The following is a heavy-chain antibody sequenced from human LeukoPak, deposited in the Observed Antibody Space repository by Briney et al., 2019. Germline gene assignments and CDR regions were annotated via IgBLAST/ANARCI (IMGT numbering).Heavy chain of an antibody. Sequence: ASVKVSKASGGTFSSYAISWVRQAPGQGLEWMGGIIPIFGTANYAQKFQGRVTITTDGSTSTAYMELSSLRSEDTAVYYCARDSGYYDILAGQKKNYYYYYMDVWGKGTTVTVSS. D-gene: IGHD3-9*01. J-gene: IGHJ6*03. CDR1: GGTFSSYA. CDR2: IIPIFGTA. V-gene: IGHV1-69*05. CDR3: ARDSGYYDILAGQKKNYYYYYMDV.